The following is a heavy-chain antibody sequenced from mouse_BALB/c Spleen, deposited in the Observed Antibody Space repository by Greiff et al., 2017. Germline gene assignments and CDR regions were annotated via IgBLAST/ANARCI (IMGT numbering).Heavy chain of an antibody. V-gene: IGHV14-3*02. CDR2: IDPANGNT. D-gene: IGHD1-1*02. J-gene: IGHJ4*01. CDR1: GFNFKDTY. Sequence: VQLQQSGAELVKPGASVKFSCTASGFNFKDTYMHWVKQRPEQGLEWIGRIDPANGNTKYDPKFQGKATITADTSSNTAYLQLSSLTSEDTAVYYCARNGGNYYAMDYWGQGTSVTVSS. CDR3: ARNGGNYYAMDY.